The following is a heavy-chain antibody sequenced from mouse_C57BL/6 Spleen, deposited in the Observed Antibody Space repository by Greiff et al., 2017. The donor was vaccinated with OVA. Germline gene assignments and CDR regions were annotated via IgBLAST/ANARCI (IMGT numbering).Heavy chain of an antibody. CDR3: ARAGKPYAMDY. V-gene: IGHV3-1*01. CDR1: GYSITRGYG. D-gene: IGHD2-1*01. J-gene: IGHJ4*01. CDR2: ISYSGST. Sequence: GSGPGLVKTSQALSLTCTVTGYSITRGYGWHWIRHFPGNKLEWMGYISYSGSTNYNPSLKSRISITHDTSKNHFFLKLNSVTTEDTATYYCARAGKPYAMDYWGQGTSVTVSS.